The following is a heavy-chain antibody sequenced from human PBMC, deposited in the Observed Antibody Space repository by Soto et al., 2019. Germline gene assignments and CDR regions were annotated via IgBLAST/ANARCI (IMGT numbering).Heavy chain of an antibody. J-gene: IGHJ5*02. CDR1: GFTFSSYS. Sequence: GGSLRLSCAASGFTFSSYSMNWVRQAPGKGLEWVSYTSSSSSTIYYADSVKGRFTISRDNAKNSLYLQMNSLRDEDTAVYYCARERAVGIAVALNWFDPWGQGTLVTVSS. D-gene: IGHD6-19*01. CDR3: ARERAVGIAVALNWFDP. CDR2: TSSSSSTI. V-gene: IGHV3-48*02.